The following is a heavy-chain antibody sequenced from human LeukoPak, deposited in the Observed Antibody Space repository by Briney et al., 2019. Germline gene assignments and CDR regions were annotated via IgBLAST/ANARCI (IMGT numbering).Heavy chain of an antibody. J-gene: IGHJ6*02. CDR1: GFTFSSYG. Sequence: GRSLRLSCAASGFTFSSYGMHWVRQAPGKGLEWVAVIWYDGSNKYYADSVKGRFTISRDNAKNTLYLQMNSLRAEDTAVYYCAKGVRRGEDYYCGMDVWGQGTTVTVSS. CDR3: AKGVRRGEDYYCGMDV. V-gene: IGHV3-33*03. CDR2: IWYDGSNK. D-gene: IGHD1-14*01.